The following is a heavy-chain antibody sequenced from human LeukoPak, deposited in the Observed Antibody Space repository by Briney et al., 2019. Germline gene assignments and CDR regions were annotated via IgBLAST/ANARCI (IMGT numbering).Heavy chain of an antibody. CDR1: GGSISSGDYY. Sequence: PSETLSLTCTVSGGSISSGDYYWSWIRQPPGKGLEWIGYIHYSGSTYYNPSLKSRVTISVDTSKNQFSLKLSSVTAADTAVYYCARVYDFWSGYYFDYWGQGTLVTVSS. J-gene: IGHJ4*02. CDR3: ARVYDFWSGYYFDY. D-gene: IGHD3-3*01. CDR2: IHYSGST. V-gene: IGHV4-30-4*01.